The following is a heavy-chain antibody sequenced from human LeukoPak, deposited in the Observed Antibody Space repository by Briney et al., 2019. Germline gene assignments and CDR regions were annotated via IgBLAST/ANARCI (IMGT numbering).Heavy chain of an antibody. Sequence: SETLSLTCTVSGGSISSYYWSWIRQPPGKGLEWIGYIYYSGSTNYDPSLKSRATISVDTSKNQFSLKLSSVTAADTAVYYCAREFSDSSGYYPLWGQGTLVTVSS. J-gene: IGHJ4*02. CDR3: AREFSDSSGYYPL. D-gene: IGHD3-22*01. V-gene: IGHV4-59*01. CDR2: IYYSGST. CDR1: GGSISSYY.